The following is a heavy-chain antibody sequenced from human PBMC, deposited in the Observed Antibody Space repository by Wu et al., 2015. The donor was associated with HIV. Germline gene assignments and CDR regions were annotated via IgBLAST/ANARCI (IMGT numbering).Heavy chain of an antibody. D-gene: IGHD6-13*01. CDR3: AREDSSSWDQKYYYYYGMDV. V-gene: IGHV1-18*01. J-gene: IGHJ6*02. Sequence: QVQLVQSGAEVKKPGSSVKVSCKASGYTFTNFYITWVRQAPGQGLEWMGCISPYSGHTNYAQKVRGRVTMTTDTSTSTAYMELRSLRFDDTAVYYCAREDSSSWDQKYYYYYGMDVWGQGTAVTVSS. CDR1: GYTFTNFY. CDR2: ISPYSGHT.